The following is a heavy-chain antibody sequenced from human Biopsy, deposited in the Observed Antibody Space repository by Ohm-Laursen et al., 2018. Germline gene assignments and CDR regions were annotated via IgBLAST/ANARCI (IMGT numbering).Heavy chain of an antibody. Sequence: PTQTLTLTCTFSGFSLSTNGMRVSWIRQSPGKALESLARIDWDDDKFYSASLRTRLTISKDTSKNQVVLTMTNMHPVDAATYYCARTLWFEDAAGWGHYFDSWGQGTLVTVSS. CDR1: GFSLSTNGMR. D-gene: IGHD3-10*01. CDR2: IDWDDDK. CDR3: ARTLWFEDAAGWGHYFDS. V-gene: IGHV2-70*04. J-gene: IGHJ4*02.